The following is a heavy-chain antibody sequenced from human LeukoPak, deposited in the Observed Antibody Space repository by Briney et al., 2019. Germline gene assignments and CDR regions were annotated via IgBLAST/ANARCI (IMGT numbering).Heavy chain of an antibody. V-gene: IGHV1-8*03. CDR1: GYSFTNYD. Sequence: ASVKVSCKASGYSFTNYDINWVRQATGQGLEWLGWMNPNSGNTGYAQKFQGRITITRNTSISTAYMELSSLRSEDTAVYYCVSGGNSDYWGQGTLVTVSS. J-gene: IGHJ4*02. CDR3: VSGGNSDY. D-gene: IGHD5-24*01. CDR2: MNPNSGNT.